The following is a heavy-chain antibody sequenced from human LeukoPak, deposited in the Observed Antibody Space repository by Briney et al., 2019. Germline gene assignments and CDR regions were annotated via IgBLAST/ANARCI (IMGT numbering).Heavy chain of an antibody. V-gene: IGHV1-18*01. J-gene: IGHJ3*02. D-gene: IGHD3-9*01. Sequence: ASVKVSCKASGYTFTSYGISWVRQAPGQGLEWMGWISAYNGNTNYAQKLQGRVTMTTDTSTSTAYMELRSLRSDDTAVYYCARNTYYDILTGQRHAFDIWGQGTMVTVSS. CDR2: ISAYNGNT. CDR3: ARNTYYDILTGQRHAFDI. CDR1: GYTFTSYG.